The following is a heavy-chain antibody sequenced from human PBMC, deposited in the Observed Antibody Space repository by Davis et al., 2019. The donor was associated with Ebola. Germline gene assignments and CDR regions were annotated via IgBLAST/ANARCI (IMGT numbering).Heavy chain of an antibody. V-gene: IGHV3-48*04. CDR3: ARKRPGTTWFDY. Sequence: GESLKISCAASGFIFRDYWMTWIRQAPGKGLEWVSYISESSTTIYYADSVRGRFTISRDNARNSLFLQMHSLRAEDTAVYYCARKRPGTTWFDYWGQGTLVTVSS. D-gene: IGHD1-1*01. CDR1: GFIFRDYW. J-gene: IGHJ4*02. CDR2: ISESSTTI.